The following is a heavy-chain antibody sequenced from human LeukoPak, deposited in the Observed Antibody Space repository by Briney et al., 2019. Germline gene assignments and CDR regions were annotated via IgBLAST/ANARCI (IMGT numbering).Heavy chain of an antibody. D-gene: IGHD3-3*01. J-gene: IGHJ6*03. CDR3: AKSGYDFWSGYFDRYYYYMDV. V-gene: IGHV3-23*01. Sequence: GGSLRLSCAASGFTFRSHAMNWVRQAQGKGLEWVSVISGSGGSTYYADPVKGRFTISRDNSKNTLYLQMNSLRAEDTAVYYCAKSGYDFWSGYFDRYYYYMDVWGKGTTVTVSS. CDR2: ISGSGGST. CDR1: GFTFRSHA.